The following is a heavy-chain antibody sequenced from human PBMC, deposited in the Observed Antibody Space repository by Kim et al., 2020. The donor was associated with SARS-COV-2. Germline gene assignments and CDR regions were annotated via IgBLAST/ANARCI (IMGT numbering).Heavy chain of an antibody. D-gene: IGHD6-19*01. CDR3: ASSSGWYLRY. J-gene: IGHJ4*02. V-gene: IGHV4-34*01. CDR2: INHSGST. Sequence: SETLSLTCAVYGGSFSGYYWSWIRQPPGKGLEWIGEINHSGSTNYNPSLKSRVTISVDTSKNQFSLKLSSVTAADTAVYYCASSSGWYLRYWGQGTLVTVSS. CDR1: GGSFSGYY.